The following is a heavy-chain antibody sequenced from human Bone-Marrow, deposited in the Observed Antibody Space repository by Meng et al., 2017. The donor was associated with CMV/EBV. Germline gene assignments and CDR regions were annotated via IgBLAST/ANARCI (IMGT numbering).Heavy chain of an antibody. J-gene: IGHJ6*02. CDR1: GFTFSSYA. Sequence: GGPLRLSCAASGFTFSSYAMSWVRQAPGKGLEWVSALSGSGGSTYYADSVKGRFTISRDNSKNTLYLQMNSLRAEDTAVYYCAKDLNPPNFGVVTKVGMDVWGQGTTVTVSS. CDR3: AKDLNPPNFGVVTKVGMDV. CDR2: LSGSGGST. D-gene: IGHD3-3*01. V-gene: IGHV3-23*01.